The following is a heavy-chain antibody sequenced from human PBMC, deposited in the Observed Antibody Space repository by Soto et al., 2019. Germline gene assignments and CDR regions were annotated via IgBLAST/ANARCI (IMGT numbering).Heavy chain of an antibody. J-gene: IGHJ4*02. D-gene: IGHD2-21*02. Sequence: QVQLVQSGAEVKKPGASVKVSCKASGYTFSGYYMHWVRQTPGQGFEWMGWINPNSGGTNSAQKFQGRVTMTRDTSISTAYMELTRLRSDDTAMYYCARDSPSLAYCGGDCYSIDYWGQGTLVTVSS. CDR3: ARDSPSLAYCGGDCYSIDY. CDR2: INPNSGGT. CDR1: GYTFSGYY. V-gene: IGHV1-2*02.